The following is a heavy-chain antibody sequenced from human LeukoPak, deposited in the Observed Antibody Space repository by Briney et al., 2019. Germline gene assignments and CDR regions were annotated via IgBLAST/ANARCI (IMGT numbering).Heavy chain of an antibody. CDR1: GGSISIGGYS. V-gene: IGHV4-30-2*01. J-gene: IGHJ6*02. Sequence: SETLSLTCAVSGGSISIGGYSWSWIRQPPGKGLEWIGYIYHSGSTYYNPSLKSRVTISVDRSKNQFSLKLSSVTAADTAVYYCTRAPADLGGYYYGMDVWGQGTTVTVSS. CDR2: IYHSGST. CDR3: TRAPADLGGYYYGMDV.